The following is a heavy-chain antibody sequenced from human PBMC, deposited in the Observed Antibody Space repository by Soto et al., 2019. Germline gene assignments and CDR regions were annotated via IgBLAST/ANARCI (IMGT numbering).Heavy chain of an antibody. Sequence: QVQLVQSGAEVKKPGSSVKVSCKTSGVSFNNNGIGWVRQAPGHGLEWMGGVSPPFRTSNYARKFQGRISITADASTGTVNMELSSLTSDDTAQYYCARVLYYGSVSYSPYGMEVWGQGTTVTVSS. CDR2: VSPPFRTS. V-gene: IGHV1-69*01. D-gene: IGHD3-10*01. CDR3: ARVLYYGSVSYSPYGMEV. CDR1: GVSFNNNG. J-gene: IGHJ6*02.